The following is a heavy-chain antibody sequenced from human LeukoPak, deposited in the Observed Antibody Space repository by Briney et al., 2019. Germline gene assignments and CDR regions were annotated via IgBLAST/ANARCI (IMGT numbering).Heavy chain of an antibody. CDR3: ASGVGAPKGDYYFDY. CDR2: ISAYNGNT. D-gene: IGHD1-26*01. CDR1: GGTFTSYG. Sequence: ASVKVSCKASGGTFTSYGISWVRQAPGQGLEWMGWISAYNGNTNYAQKLQGRVTMTTDTSTSTAYMELRSLRSDDTAVYYCASGVGAPKGDYYFDYWGQGTLVTVSS. J-gene: IGHJ4*02. V-gene: IGHV1-18*01.